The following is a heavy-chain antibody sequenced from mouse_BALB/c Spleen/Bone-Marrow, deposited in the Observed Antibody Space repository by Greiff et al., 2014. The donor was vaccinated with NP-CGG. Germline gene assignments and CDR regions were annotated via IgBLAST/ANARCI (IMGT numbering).Heavy chain of an antibody. CDR1: GFTFSDFY. D-gene: IGHD1-1*02. CDR3: ARSGERYGAMDY. CDR2: ISDGGTYT. J-gene: IGHJ4*01. V-gene: IGHV5-4*02. Sequence: VQLKGSGGGLVKPGGALKLSCAASGFTFSDFYMFWFRQTPEKRLEWVASISDGGTYTYYPDSVKGRFTISRDNAKNNLYLQMSSLKSEDTAMYYCARSGERYGAMDYWGQGTTVTVSS.